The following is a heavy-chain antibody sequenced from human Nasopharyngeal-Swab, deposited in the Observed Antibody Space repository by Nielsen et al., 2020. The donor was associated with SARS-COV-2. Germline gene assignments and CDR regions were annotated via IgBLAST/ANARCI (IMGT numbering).Heavy chain of an antibody. CDR1: GLTFANCA. CDR3: VRIDWGSPAA. CDR2: IISRGAT. Sequence: GGSLRLSFAASGLTFANCAVDWVRQAPGKGLEWLSGIISRGATYYADSVRGRFIISRDNSKNTVYLQMNSLTVEDTPVYYCVRIDWGSPAAWGQGTLVTVSS. D-gene: IGHD3-9*01. V-gene: IGHV3-23*01. J-gene: IGHJ5*02.